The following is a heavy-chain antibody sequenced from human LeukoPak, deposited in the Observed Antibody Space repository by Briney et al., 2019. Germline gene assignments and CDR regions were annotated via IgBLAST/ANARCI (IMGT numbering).Heavy chain of an antibody. CDR2: ISSSGDTI. Sequence: PGGSLRLSCAASGFTLSSYQMNWVRQAPGKGLEWVSYISSSGDTIYYADSVEGRFTISRDNAKNSLHLQMNSLRAEDTAVYYCATFSDYWGQGTLVTVSS. CDR3: ATFSDY. J-gene: IGHJ4*02. V-gene: IGHV3-48*03. CDR1: GFTLSSYQ.